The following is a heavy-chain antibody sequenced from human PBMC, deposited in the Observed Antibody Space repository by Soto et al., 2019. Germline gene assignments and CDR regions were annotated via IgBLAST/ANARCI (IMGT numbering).Heavy chain of an antibody. J-gene: IGHJ6*02. CDR1: GYSFTSYW. V-gene: IGHV5-10-1*01. CDR3: ARRYSSASWYYGMDV. D-gene: IGHD6-19*01. Sequence: PGESLKISCKASGYSFTSYWISWVRQMPGKGLEWMGRIDPSDSYTNYSPSFQGHVTISADKSISTAYLQWSSLKASDTAMYYCARRYSSASWYYGMDVWGQGTTVTSP. CDR2: IDPSDSYT.